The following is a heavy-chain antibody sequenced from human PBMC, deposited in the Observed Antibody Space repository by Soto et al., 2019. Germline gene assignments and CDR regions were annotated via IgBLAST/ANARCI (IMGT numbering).Heavy chain of an antibody. Sequence: PGGSLRLSCAASGFTFSSYAMSWVRQAPGKGLEWVSAISGSGGSTYYADSVKGRFTISRDNSKNTLYLQMNSLRAEDTAVYYCAKAPMGATRHRMLLGPYFDYGGQGALVTVSS. CDR2: ISGSGGST. J-gene: IGHJ4*02. D-gene: IGHD1-26*01. CDR1: GFTFSSYA. CDR3: AKAPMGATRHRMLLGPYFDY. V-gene: IGHV3-23*01.